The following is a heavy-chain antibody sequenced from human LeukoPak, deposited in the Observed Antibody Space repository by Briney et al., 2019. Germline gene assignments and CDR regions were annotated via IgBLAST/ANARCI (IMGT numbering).Heavy chain of an antibody. CDR1: GGSISNYY. V-gene: IGHV4-59*01. D-gene: IGHD3-10*01. J-gene: IGHJ4*02. CDR2: IYYSGST. Sequence: SETLSLTCTVSGGSISNYYWSWIRQPPGKGLEWIGYIYYSGSTNYNPSLKSRVTISLDTSKNQFSLKLSSVTAADTAVYYCAREGSGSYYVDYWGQGTLVTVSS. CDR3: AREGSGSYYVDY.